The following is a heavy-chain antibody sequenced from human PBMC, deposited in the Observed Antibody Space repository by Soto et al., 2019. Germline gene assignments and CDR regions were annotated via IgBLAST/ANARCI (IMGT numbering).Heavy chain of an antibody. CDR2: INPSSGSA. Sequence: ASVKVSCKASGYTFTTYYIHWVRQAPGQGLEWMGIINPSSGSAGYAQKFQVRVTMTRDTPTSTLYMELSSLRSEDTAVYYCARGTDLPYYYYGLDVWGQGTTVTVSS. CDR1: GYTFTTYY. J-gene: IGHJ6*02. CDR3: ARGTDLPYYYYGLDV. V-gene: IGHV1-46*03.